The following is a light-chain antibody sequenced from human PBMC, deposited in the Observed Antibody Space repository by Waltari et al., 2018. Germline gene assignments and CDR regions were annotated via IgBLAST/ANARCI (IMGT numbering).Light chain of an antibody. CDR1: DANIGNNY. J-gene: IGLJ2*01. CDR2: DTN. V-gene: IGLV1-51*01. CDR3: GAWDSSLFSVL. Sequence: SVLTQPPSVSAAPRQTVTISCSGSDANIGNNYVSWYQQVPGTAPKLLIYDTNQRSSGTPDRFSASKSGTSAALAITGLQSGDEAVYYCGAWDSSLFSVLFGGGTRLTVL.